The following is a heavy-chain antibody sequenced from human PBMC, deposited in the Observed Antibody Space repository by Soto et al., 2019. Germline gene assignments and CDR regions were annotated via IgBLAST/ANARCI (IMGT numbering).Heavy chain of an antibody. CDR2: IWYDGSNK. CDR1: GYASTSYG. V-gene: IGHV3-33*01. J-gene: IGHJ4*02. CDR3: ARDKGYYGDY. Sequence: QVQLVQSGAEVKKPGASVKVSCKASGYASTSYGISWVRQAPGQGLEWVAVIWYDGSNKYYADSVKGRFTISRDNSKNTLYLQMNSLRAEDTAVYYCARDKGYYGDYWGQGTLVTDSS. D-gene: IGHD3-10*01.